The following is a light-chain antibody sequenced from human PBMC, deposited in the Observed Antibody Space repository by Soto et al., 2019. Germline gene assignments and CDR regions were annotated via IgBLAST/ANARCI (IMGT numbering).Light chain of an antibody. Sequence: DIVMTQSPDSLAVSLGERATINCKSSQSVLYSSNNKNYLAWYQQRPGQPPKLLIYWASTRESGVPDRFSGSGSGTDFTLTITSLQAEDVAVYYCQQYESTPPTFCQATKLEIK. CDR1: QSVLYSSNNKNY. J-gene: IGKJ2*01. CDR3: QQYESTPPT. CDR2: WAS. V-gene: IGKV4-1*01.